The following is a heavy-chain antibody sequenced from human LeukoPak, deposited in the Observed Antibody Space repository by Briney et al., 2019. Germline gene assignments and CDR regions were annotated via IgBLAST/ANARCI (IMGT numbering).Heavy chain of an antibody. Sequence: WGSLRLSCAASGLTFSNYWMSWVRQAPGKGLEWVANIKQDGSEKCYVDSVKGRFTISRDNSKNTLYLQMNSLRAEDTAVYYCARVEDGYTYYYGMDVWGQGTTVTVSS. D-gene: IGHD5-24*01. CDR3: ARVEDGYTYYYGMDV. J-gene: IGHJ6*02. CDR1: GLTFSNYW. V-gene: IGHV3-7*01. CDR2: IKQDGSEK.